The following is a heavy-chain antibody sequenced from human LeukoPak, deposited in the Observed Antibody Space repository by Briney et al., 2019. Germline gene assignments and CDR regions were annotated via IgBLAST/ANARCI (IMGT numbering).Heavy chain of an antibody. Sequence: HPGGSLRLSCVAPGFIFSSYGMHWVRQAPGKGLEWVAYIQYDGSNKQYADSVKGRFTISRDNAKNTLYLQMNSLRAEDTAVYYCARGWEGYFDYWGQGTLVTVSS. CDR3: ARGWEGYFDY. V-gene: IGHV3-30*02. J-gene: IGHJ4*02. D-gene: IGHD6-19*01. CDR2: IQYDGSNK. CDR1: GFIFSSYG.